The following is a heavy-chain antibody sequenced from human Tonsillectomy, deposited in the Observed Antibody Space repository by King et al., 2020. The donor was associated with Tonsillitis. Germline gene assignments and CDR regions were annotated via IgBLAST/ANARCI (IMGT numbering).Heavy chain of an antibody. J-gene: IGHJ4*02. D-gene: IGHD4-17*01. Sequence: VQLVESGGGLVKPGGSLRVSCAASGFTFSSYSMNWVRQAPGKGLEWVSSISSSSSYISFADSVKGRFTISRDNDENSLYLQMNSLRAEDTAVYYCARATHYGEHETWYFDYWGQGTLVTVSS. CDR3: ARATHYGEHETWYFDY. V-gene: IGHV3-21*01. CDR2: ISSSSSYI. CDR1: GFTFSSYS.